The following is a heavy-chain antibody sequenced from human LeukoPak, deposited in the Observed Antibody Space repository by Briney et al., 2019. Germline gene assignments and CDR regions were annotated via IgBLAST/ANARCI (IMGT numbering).Heavy chain of an antibody. J-gene: IGHJ4*02. CDR2: IYYSGST. V-gene: IGHV4-39*01. CDR1: GGSISSSSYC. Sequence: PSETLSLTCTVSGGSISSSSYCWGWIRQPPGKGLEWIGSIYYSGSTYYNPSLKSRVTISVDTSKNQFSLKLSSVTAADTAVYYCASHPGDRPLGWELLASYSDYWGQGTLVTVSS. CDR3: ASHPGDRPLGWELLASYSDY. D-gene: IGHD1-26*01.